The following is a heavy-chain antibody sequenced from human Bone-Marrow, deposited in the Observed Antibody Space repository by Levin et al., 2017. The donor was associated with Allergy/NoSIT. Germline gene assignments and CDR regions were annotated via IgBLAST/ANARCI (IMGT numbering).Heavy chain of an antibody. CDR3: SGTDFELGDYLDS. J-gene: IGHJ4*02. V-gene: IGHV3-53*01. D-gene: IGHD7-27*01. CDR1: GFSVSDYY. CDR2: TYNDGST. Sequence: PGGSLRLSCAASGFSVSDYYMNWVRQPPGKGLQWVSITYNDGSTIFAASAKGRIIIITDNTKNTPLLLLVSMTAEDTAAYYCSGTDFELGDYLDSWGQGTLVTVSS.